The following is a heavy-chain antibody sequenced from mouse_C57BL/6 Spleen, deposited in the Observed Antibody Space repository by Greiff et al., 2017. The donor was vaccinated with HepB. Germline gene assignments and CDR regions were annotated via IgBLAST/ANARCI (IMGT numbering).Heavy chain of an antibody. CDR2: INPGSGGT. CDR1: GYAFTNYL. J-gene: IGHJ2*01. D-gene: IGHD2-1*01. CDR3: ARWGGNYVNYFDY. Sequence: QVQLKQSGAELVRPGTSVKVSCKASGYAFTNYLIEWVKQRPGQGLEWIGVINPGSGGTNYNEKFKGKATLTADKSSSTAYMQLSSLTSEDSAVYFCARWGGNYVNYFDYWGQGTTLTVSS. V-gene: IGHV1-54*01.